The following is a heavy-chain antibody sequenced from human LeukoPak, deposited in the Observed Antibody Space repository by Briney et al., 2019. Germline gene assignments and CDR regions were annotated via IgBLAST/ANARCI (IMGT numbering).Heavy chain of an antibody. Sequence: ASVKVSCKASGCTFTSYAMNWVRQAPGQGLEWMGWINTNTGNPTYAQGFTGRFVFSLDTSVSTAYLQISSLKAEDTAVYYCARDRAVTIFGVVDAPDYWGQGTLVTVSS. J-gene: IGHJ4*02. CDR1: GCTFTSYA. D-gene: IGHD3-3*01. V-gene: IGHV7-4-1*02. CDR2: INTNTGNP. CDR3: ARDRAVTIFGVVDAPDY.